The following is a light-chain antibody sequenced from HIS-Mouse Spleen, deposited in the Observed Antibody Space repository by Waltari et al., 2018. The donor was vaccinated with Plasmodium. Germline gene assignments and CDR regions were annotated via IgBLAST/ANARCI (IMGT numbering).Light chain of an antibody. CDR2: ECS. J-gene: IGLJ3*02. CDR3: CSYAGSYTWV. V-gene: IGLV2-23*01. CDR1: SSDVGSYNL. Sequence: QSALTQPASVSGSPGQSITISCTGTSSDVGSYNLVSWYQQHPGKAPKLMIYECSKRPLGVSNRFSVSKSGKTASLTISGLQAEDEADYYCCSYAGSYTWVFGGGTKLTVL.